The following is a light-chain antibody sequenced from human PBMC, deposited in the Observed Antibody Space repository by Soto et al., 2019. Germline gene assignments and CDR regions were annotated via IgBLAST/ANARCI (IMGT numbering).Light chain of an antibody. CDR3: SSFTSRSNSV. Sequence: QSALAQPASVSGSPGQSITISCTGTSSDIGAYKYVSWYQQHPGKAPKLLIHEVSNRPSGVSDRFSGSKSGNTASLTISGLQAEDEADYYCSSFTSRSNSVLGNGTKLT. CDR2: EVS. V-gene: IGLV2-14*01. J-gene: IGLJ1*01. CDR1: SSDIGAYKY.